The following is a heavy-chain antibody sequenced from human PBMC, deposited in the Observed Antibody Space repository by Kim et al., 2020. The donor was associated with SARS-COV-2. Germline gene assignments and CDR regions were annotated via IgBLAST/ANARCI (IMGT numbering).Heavy chain of an antibody. V-gene: IGHV3-23*01. D-gene: IGHD5-18*01. CDR3: AKDRWGYSYGDDAFDI. J-gene: IGHJ3*02. Sequence: SVKGRFTISRDNSKNPLYLQMNSLRAEDTAVYYCAKDRWGYSYGDDAFDIWGQGIMVTVSS.